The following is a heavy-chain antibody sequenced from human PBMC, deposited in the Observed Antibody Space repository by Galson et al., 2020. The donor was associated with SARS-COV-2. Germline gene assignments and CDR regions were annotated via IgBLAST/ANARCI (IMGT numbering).Heavy chain of an antibody. D-gene: IGHD2-8*01. CDR3: AKELPNDAIVTFNAFDI. CDR2: FSGRGLST. CDR1: GFTLSTYA. V-gene: IGHV3-23*01. Sequence: GGSLRLSCAASGFTLSTYAMSWVRQAPGKGLEWVSAFSGRGLSTYYADSVKGRFTISRDNFKSTMYLQMNSLRVEDTAVYYCAKELPNDAIVTFNAFDIWGQGTMVTVSP. J-gene: IGHJ3*02.